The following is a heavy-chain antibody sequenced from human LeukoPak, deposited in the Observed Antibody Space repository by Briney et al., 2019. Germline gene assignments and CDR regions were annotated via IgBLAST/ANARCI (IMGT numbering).Heavy chain of an antibody. CDR3: ARGGSNYQIDSGLDY. D-gene: IGHD4-11*01. J-gene: IGHJ4*02. V-gene: IGHV3-21*01. Sequence: GGSLRLSCTASGFTFSTYSINWVRQAPGKGLEWVSSISSSGSYIYYADSVKGRFTISRDNAQNSLYLQMNSLRAEDTAVYYCARGGSNYQIDSGLDYWGQGTLVTVSS. CDR2: ISSSGSYI. CDR1: GFTFSTYS.